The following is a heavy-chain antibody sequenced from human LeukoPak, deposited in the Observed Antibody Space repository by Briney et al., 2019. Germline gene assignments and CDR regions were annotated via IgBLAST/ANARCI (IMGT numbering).Heavy chain of an antibody. J-gene: IGHJ4*02. CDR2: ISASGVST. CDR3: ARDHLGDSYSDF. Sequence: GESLRLSCETSGFTFSRYAMTWVRQAPGKGLEWVSVISASGVSTYYGDSVKGRFTISRDNSKNTLLLQMNSLRAEDTAVYYCARDHLGDSYSDFWGQGTLVTVSS. CDR1: GFTFSRYA. V-gene: IGHV3-23*01. D-gene: IGHD3-10*01.